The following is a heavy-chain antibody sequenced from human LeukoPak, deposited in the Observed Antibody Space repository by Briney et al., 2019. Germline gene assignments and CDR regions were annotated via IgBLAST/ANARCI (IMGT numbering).Heavy chain of an antibody. D-gene: IGHD5-18*01. CDR1: GGSISSYY. Sequence: SETLSLTCDVSGGSISSYYWSWIRQPPGKGLEWIAYIYYNGNTNYNPSLKGRVTISVDMSKNQFSPKLTSVAAADTAIYYCARQPSATAAFDIWGQGTMVTVSS. V-gene: IGHV4-59*08. CDR2: IYYNGNT. J-gene: IGHJ3*02. CDR3: ARQPSATAAFDI.